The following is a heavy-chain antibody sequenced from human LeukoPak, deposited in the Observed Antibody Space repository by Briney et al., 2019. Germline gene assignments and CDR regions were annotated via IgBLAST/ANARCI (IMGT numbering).Heavy chain of an antibody. CDR1: GYTFTGYY. CDR2: INPNSGGT. V-gene: IGHV1-2*02. D-gene: IGHD2-2*01. CDR3: ARETPAAKAKGRYPTLAEYFQH. Sequence: ASVKISCKASGYTFTGYYMHWVRQAPGQGLEWMGWINPNSGGTNYAQKFQGRVTMTRDTSISTAYMELSRLRSDDTAVYYCARETPAAKAKGRYPTLAEYFQHWGQGTLVTVSS. J-gene: IGHJ1*01.